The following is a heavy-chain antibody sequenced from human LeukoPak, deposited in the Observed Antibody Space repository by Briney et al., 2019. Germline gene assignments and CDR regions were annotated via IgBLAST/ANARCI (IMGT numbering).Heavy chain of an antibody. J-gene: IGHJ4*02. D-gene: IGHD2-2*01. CDR3: ATALDVPAGPD. V-gene: IGHV3-7*01. CDR2: IKEDGSAK. Sequence: GGSLRLSCEASGLSISHSWMAWVRRAPRKGLEWVANIKEDGSAKFYVDSVKGRFTISRDNAKNSLSLQMNSLRVEDTAVYYCATALDVPAGPDWGQGTLVTVSS. CDR1: GLSISHSW.